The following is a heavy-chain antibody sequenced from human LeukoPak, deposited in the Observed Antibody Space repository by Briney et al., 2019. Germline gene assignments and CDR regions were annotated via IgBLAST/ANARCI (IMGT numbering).Heavy chain of an antibody. CDR3: VKDSTLSFDY. D-gene: IGHD2/OR15-2a*01. CDR1: GFTFSGYA. CDR2: ISHDGSTK. J-gene: IGHJ4*02. V-gene: IGHV3-30*18. Sequence: GGSLRLSCAASGFTFSGYAMHWVRQAPGKGLEWVAVISHDGSTKYDADSVKGRFTISRDNSKNKLFLQMNSLRAEDTALYYRVKDSTLSFDYWGQGTLVTVSS.